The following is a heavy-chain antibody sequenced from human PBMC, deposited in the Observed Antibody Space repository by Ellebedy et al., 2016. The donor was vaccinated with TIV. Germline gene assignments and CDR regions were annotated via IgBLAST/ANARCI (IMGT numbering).Heavy chain of an antibody. CDR3: ARDVQLIYSYGPDHFDY. CDR2: INAGNGNT. D-gene: IGHD5-18*01. J-gene: IGHJ4*03. Sequence: ASVKVSCKASGYTFTSYAMHWVRQAPGQRLEWMGWINAGNGNTKYSQKFQGRVTITRDTSASTAYMELSSLRSEDTAVYYCARDVQLIYSYGPDHFDYWGQGTTVTVSS. CDR1: GYTFTSYA. V-gene: IGHV1-3*01.